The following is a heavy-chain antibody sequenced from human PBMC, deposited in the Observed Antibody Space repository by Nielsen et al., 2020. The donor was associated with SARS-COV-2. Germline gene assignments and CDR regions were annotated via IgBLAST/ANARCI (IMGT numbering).Heavy chain of an antibody. CDR2: ISGSGGST. CDR3: AKAFRSSDWIRAATDY. CDR1: GFKFDAYG. Sequence: GESLKISCVTSGFKFDAYGMSWVRQAPGKGLKWVSAISGSGGSTYYADSVEGRFTISRDNSKSTLYLQMNSLRADDTAVYYCAKAFRSSDWIRAATDYWGQGTLVTVSS. V-gene: IGHV3-23*01. D-gene: IGHD2-2*01. J-gene: IGHJ4*02.